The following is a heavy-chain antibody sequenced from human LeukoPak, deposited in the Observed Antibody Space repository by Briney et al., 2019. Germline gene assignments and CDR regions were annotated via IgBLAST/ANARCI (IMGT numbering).Heavy chain of an antibody. CDR2: ISSSSSYI. D-gene: IGHD5-18*01. V-gene: IGHV3-21*01. J-gene: IGHJ4*02. Sequence: GGSLRLSCAASGFTFSSYSMNWVRQAPGKGLEWVSSISSSSSYIYYADSVKGRFTISRDSAKNSLYLQMNSLRAEDTAVYYCAGDFRGYSYGSPYFDYWGQGTLVTVSS. CDR1: GFTFSSYS. CDR3: AGDFRGYSYGSPYFDY.